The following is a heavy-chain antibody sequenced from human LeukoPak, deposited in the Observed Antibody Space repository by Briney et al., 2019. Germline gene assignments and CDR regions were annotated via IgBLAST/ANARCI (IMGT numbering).Heavy chain of an antibody. D-gene: IGHD5-18*01. CDR2: ISGSGTTT. Sequence: GGSLRLSCAASGFTFRSYAMSWVRQAPGKGLEWVSTISGSGTTTYYADSVRGRFTISRDNSKNTLFLQMNSLRAEDTAVYSCAKDKKEGRYGQPVDYWGQGTLVTVSS. J-gene: IGHJ4*02. CDR3: AKDKKEGRYGQPVDY. CDR1: GFTFRSYA. V-gene: IGHV3-23*01.